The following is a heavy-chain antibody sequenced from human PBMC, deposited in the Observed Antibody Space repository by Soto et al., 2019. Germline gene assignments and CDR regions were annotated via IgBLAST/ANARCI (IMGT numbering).Heavy chain of an antibody. CDR2: ISGSGGST. J-gene: IGHJ6*03. CDR3: AKGYYYYYYMDV. Sequence: PGGSLRLSWAASGFTFSSYAMSWVRQAPGKGLEWVSAISGSGGSTYYADSVKGRFTISRDNSKNTLYLQMNSLRAEDTAVYYCAKGYYYYYYMDVWGKGTTVTVSS. CDR1: GFTFSSYA. V-gene: IGHV3-23*01.